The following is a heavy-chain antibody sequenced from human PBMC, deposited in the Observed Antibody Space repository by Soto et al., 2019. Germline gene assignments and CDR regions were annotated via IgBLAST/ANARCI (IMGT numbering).Heavy chain of an antibody. CDR3: ARGREMATIEY. D-gene: IGHD5-12*01. CDR1: GCTFSSYA. Sequence: QVQLVQSGAEVTKPGSSVKVSCKASGCTFSSYAISWVRQAPGQGLEWMGGIMPIFGTANYAQTFQGRVTSTADEYTRTAHMELSSLRSEDTAVYYCARGREMATIEYWGQGTLVTVSS. J-gene: IGHJ4*02. V-gene: IGHV1-69*12. CDR2: IMPIFGTA.